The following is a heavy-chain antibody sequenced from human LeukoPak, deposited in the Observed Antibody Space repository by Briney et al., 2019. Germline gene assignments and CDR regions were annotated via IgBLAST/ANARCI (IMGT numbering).Heavy chain of an antibody. CDR3: ARGKKVFWSGYYDWNYFDY. CDR2: INHSGST. CDR1: GGSFSGYY. J-gene: IGHJ4*02. D-gene: IGHD3-3*01. V-gene: IGHV4-34*01. Sequence: SETLSLTCAVCGGSFSGYYWSWIRQPPGKGLEWIGEINHSGSTNYNPSLKSRVTISVDTSKNQFSLKLSSVTAADTAVYYCARGKKVFWSGYYDWNYFDYWGQGTLVTVSS.